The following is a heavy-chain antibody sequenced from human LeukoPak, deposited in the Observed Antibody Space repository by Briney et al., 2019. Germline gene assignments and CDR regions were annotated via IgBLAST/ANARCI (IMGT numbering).Heavy chain of an antibody. Sequence: PSETLSLTCTVSGYSIRSGYYWGWIRQPPGKGLEWIGSIYQSGSSYYNPSLKSRVTMSVDTSKNQFSLKLSSVTAADTAVYYCARDRGTWNDDGFDYWGQGTLVTVSS. J-gene: IGHJ4*02. CDR2: IYQSGSS. D-gene: IGHD1-1*01. CDR3: ARDRGTWNDDGFDY. V-gene: IGHV4-38-2*02. CDR1: GYSIRSGYY.